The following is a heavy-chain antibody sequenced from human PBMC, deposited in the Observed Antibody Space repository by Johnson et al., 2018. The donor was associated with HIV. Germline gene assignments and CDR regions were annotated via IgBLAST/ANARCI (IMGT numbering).Heavy chain of an antibody. Sequence: VQLVESGGGLVQPGGSLRLSCAASGFTVSSNYMSWVRQAPGKGLEWVSIIYSGGSTYYADSVKGRFTISRDNSKNTLYLQMNSLRAEDTAVYYCARGSYYDLSGYLTRPRAFDVWGQGTMVTVSS. CDR3: ARGSYYDLSGYLTRPRAFDV. CDR1: GFTVSSNY. CDR2: IYSGGST. V-gene: IGHV3-66*02. J-gene: IGHJ3*01. D-gene: IGHD1-26*01.